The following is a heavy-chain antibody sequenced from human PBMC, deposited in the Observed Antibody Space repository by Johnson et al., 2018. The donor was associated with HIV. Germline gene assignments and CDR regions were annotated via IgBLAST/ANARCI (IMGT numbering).Heavy chain of an antibody. Sequence: QVQLVESGGGVVQPGRSLRLSCAASGFIFSGFGLHWVRQAPGKGLEWVASISYDGRNKYYADSVRGRITISRDNSKNTLYLQMNGLRAEDTAVYYCARERFSDMLTGYHAFDVWGQGTMVTVSS. J-gene: IGHJ3*01. V-gene: IGHV3-30*03. CDR1: GFIFSGFG. CDR3: ARERFSDMLTGYHAFDV. D-gene: IGHD3-9*01. CDR2: ISYDGRNK.